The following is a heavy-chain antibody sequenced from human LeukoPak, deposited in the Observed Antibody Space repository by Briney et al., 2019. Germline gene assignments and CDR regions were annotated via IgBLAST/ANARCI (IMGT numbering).Heavy chain of an antibody. Sequence: KPSETLSLTCTVSGGSISSYYWSWIRQPPGKGLEWIGYIYYSGSTNYNPSLKSRVTISVDTSKNQFSLKLSSVTAADTAVYYCARGPRRSGSMGYWGQGTLVTVSS. J-gene: IGHJ4*02. D-gene: IGHD1-26*01. CDR1: GGSISSYY. CDR3: ARGPRRSGSMGY. V-gene: IGHV4-59*12. CDR2: IYYSGST.